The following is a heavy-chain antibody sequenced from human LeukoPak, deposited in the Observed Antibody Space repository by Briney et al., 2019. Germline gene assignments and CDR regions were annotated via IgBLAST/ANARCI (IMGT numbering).Heavy chain of an antibody. D-gene: IGHD3-10*01. CDR2: INHSGST. CDR3: ARQGYGAATIKY. V-gene: IGHV4-34*01. Sequence: NPSETLSLTCAVYGGSFSGYYWSWIRQPPGKGLEWIGEINHSGSTNYNPSLKSRVTISVDTSKNQFSLKLSSVTAADTAVYYCARQGYGAATIKYWGQGTLVTVSS. J-gene: IGHJ4*02. CDR1: GGSFSGYY.